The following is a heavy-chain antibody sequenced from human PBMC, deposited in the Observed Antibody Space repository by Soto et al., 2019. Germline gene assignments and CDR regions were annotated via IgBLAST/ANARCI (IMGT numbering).Heavy chain of an antibody. CDR3: ARKVEVEPFDY. V-gene: IGHV3-30-3*01. D-gene: IGHD2-15*01. CDR2: ISYDGSNK. Sequence: LRLSCAASGFTFSSYAMHWVRQAPGKGLEWVAVISYDGSNKYYADSGKGRFTISRDNSKNTLYLQMNSLRAEDTAVYDCARKVEVEPFDYWGQGTLVTVSS. J-gene: IGHJ4*02. CDR1: GFTFSSYA.